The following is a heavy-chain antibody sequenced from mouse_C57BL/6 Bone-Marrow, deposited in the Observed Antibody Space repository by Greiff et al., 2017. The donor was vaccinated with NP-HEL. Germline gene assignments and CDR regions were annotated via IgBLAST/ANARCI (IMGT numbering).Heavy chain of an antibody. Sequence: QVQLQQSGAELARPGASVKLSCKASGYTFTSYGISWVKQRTGQGLEWIGEIYPRSGNTYYNEKFKGKATLTADKSSSTAYMELRSLTSEDFAVYYCARSLRYDGSRGYFDYWGQGTTLTVSS. CDR1: GYTFTSYG. D-gene: IGHD2-3*01. CDR3: ARSLRYDGSRGYFDY. J-gene: IGHJ2*01. CDR2: IYPRSGNT. V-gene: IGHV1-81*01.